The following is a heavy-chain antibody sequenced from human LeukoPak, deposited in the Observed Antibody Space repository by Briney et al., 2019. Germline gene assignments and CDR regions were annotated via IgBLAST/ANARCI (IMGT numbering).Heavy chain of an antibody. J-gene: IGHJ5*02. CDR1: GYTFTGYY. V-gene: IGHV1-2*02. CDR3: ARGYCTGDSCSGAWFDP. Sequence: GASVKVSCKASGYTFTGYYMYWVRQAPGQGLEWMGFLNPNTGGTSYAQKFQGRVTMTRDTSISTAYIELNRLRSDDTAVYYCARGYCTGDSCSGAWFDPWGRGTLVTVSS. D-gene: IGHD2-15*01. CDR2: LNPNTGGT.